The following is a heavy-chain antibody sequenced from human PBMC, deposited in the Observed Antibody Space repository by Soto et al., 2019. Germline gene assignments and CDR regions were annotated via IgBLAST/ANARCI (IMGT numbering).Heavy chain of an antibody. CDR2: IYPGESDN. V-gene: IGHV5-51*01. CDR3: AGGGVRGVITRTRDYYGMDV. Sequence: GESLKNSFKGSGYSFSSYWIGWVRQMPRKSLERKGNIYPGESDNKNSPSFQSQVNISADKSISTAFLQWSSLKASDTAMYYFAGGGVRGVITRTRDYYGMDVWGQGTTVTVSS. D-gene: IGHD3-10*01. CDR1: GYSFSSYW. J-gene: IGHJ6*02.